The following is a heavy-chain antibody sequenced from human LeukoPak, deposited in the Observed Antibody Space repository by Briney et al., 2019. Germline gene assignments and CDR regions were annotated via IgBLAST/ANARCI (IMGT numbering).Heavy chain of an antibody. CDR2: ISSSISVI. V-gene: IGHV3-48*02. Sequence: GGSLRLSCAASGSTFSSYSMNWVRQAPGKGLEWVSYISSSISVIYYADSVKGRFTISRDNVKNSLYLQMNSLRDEDTAVYYCARDQYSGHWYYALDIWGQGTMVTVSS. CDR1: GSTFSSYS. J-gene: IGHJ3*02. D-gene: IGHD6-19*01. CDR3: ARDQYSGHWYYALDI.